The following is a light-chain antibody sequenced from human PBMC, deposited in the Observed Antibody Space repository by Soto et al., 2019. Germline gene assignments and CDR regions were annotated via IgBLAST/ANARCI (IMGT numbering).Light chain of an antibody. Sequence: QSALTQPPSASGSPGQSVTISCTATSSDVGAYKYVSWYQQYPGKAPKLMIYEVSKRPSGVPDRFSGSKSGNTASLTVSGLQAEDEDDYYCTSYVGSDIWVFGGGTKLTVL. CDR2: EVS. J-gene: IGLJ3*02. V-gene: IGLV2-8*01. CDR1: SSDVGAYKY. CDR3: TSYVGSDIWV.